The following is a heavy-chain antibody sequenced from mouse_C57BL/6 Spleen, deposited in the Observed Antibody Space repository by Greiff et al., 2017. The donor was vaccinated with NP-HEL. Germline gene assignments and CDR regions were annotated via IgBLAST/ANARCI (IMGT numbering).Heavy chain of an antibody. CDR3: ARGHYGSSFDWYFDV. J-gene: IGHJ1*03. Sequence: VQLQQSGAELVRPGTSVKVSCKASGYAFTNYLIEWVKQRPGQGLEWIGVINPGSGGTNYTEKFKGKATLTADKSSSTAYMQLSSLTSEDSAVDFGARGHYGSSFDWYFDVWGTGTTVTVSS. CDR2: INPGSGGT. CDR1: GYAFTNYL. D-gene: IGHD1-1*01. V-gene: IGHV1-54*01.